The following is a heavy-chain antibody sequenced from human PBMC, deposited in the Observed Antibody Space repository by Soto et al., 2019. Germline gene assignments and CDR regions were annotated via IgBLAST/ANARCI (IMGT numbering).Heavy chain of an antibody. CDR2: IIPILGIA. CDR1: GGTFSSYT. V-gene: IGHV1-69*02. D-gene: IGHD2-2*01. Sequence: QVLLVQSGAEVKKTGSSVKVSCKASGGTFSSYTISWVRQAPGQGLEWMGRIIPILGIANYAQKFQGRVTITADKSTSTAYMELSSLRSEDTAVYYCARATWEGYCSSTSCYALLVHAFVIWGQGTMVTVS. CDR3: ARATWEGYCSSTSCYALLVHAFVI. J-gene: IGHJ3*02.